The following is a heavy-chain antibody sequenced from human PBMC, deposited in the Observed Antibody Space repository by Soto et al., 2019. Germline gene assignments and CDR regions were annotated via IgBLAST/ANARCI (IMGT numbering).Heavy chain of an antibody. D-gene: IGHD6-6*01. CDR2: FDPEDGET. V-gene: IGHV1-24*01. J-gene: IGHJ4*02. Sequence: ASVKVSCKVSGYTLTELSMHWGRQAPGKGLEWMGGFDPEDGETIYAQKFQGRVTMTEDTSTDTAYMELSSLRSEDTAVYYCATVSIAARPADYWGQGTLVTVSS. CDR3: ATVSIAARPADY. CDR1: GYTLTELS.